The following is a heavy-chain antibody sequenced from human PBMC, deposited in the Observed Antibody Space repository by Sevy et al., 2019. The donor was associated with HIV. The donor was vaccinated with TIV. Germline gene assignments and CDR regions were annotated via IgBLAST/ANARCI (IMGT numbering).Heavy chain of an antibody. CDR1: GYTFTGYY. V-gene: IGHV1-2*06. CDR3: ARGCRSTSCYLDWFDP. D-gene: IGHD2-2*01. J-gene: IGHJ5*02. CDR2: INPNSGGT. Sequence: ASVKVSCKASGYTFTGYYMHWVRQAPGQGLEWMGRINPNSGGTNYAQKFQGRVTMTRDTSISTAYMELGRLRPDDTAVYYCARGCRSTSCYLDWFDPWGQGTLVTVSS.